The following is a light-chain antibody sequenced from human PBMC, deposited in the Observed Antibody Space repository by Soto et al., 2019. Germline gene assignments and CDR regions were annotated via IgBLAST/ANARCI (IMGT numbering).Light chain of an antibody. Sequence: EIVLTQSPATLSLSPGARATLSCRASQSVSSYLAWYQQKPGQAPRLLIYDASDRATGIPGRFSGSGSGTDFTLTNSSLEPEDFAVYYCQQHSNWPPITFGQGTRLEIK. J-gene: IGKJ5*01. V-gene: IGKV3-11*01. CDR1: QSVSSY. CDR2: DAS. CDR3: QQHSNWPPIT.